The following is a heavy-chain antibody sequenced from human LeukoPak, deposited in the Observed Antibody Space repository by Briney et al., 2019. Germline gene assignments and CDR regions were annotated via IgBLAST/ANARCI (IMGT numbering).Heavy chain of an antibody. CDR3: ARFIYDSSALDY. CDR2: IIPVFGAP. D-gene: IGHD3-22*01. V-gene: IGHV1-69*13. CDR1: GGNFSSNG. J-gene: IGHJ4*02. Sequence: SVKVSCKASGGNFSSNGISWVRQAPGQGLEWMGGIIPVFGAPNYAQKFQDRVTITADESTSTAYMELSSLRSEDTAVYYCARFIYDSSALDYWGQGTLVTVSS.